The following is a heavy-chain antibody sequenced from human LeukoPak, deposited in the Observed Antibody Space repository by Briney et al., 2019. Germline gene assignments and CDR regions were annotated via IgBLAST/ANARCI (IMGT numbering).Heavy chain of an antibody. CDR1: GFTVSSNY. CDR2: IWYDGSHA. CDR3: ARDRGYSSRWNFGKDYYMDV. Sequence: GGSLRLSCAASGFTVSSNYMSWVRQAPGKGLEWVAVIWYDGSHANYADAVKGRFTISRDNSKNTLYLQMNSPRAEDTAVYYCARDRGYSSRWNFGKDYYMDVWGKGTTVTVSS. J-gene: IGHJ6*03. D-gene: IGHD6-13*01. V-gene: IGHV3-33*08.